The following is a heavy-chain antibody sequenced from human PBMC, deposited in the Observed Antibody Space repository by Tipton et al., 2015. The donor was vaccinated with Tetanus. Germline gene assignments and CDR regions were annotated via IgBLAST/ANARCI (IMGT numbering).Heavy chain of an antibody. CDR3: ARDRGEDWTNFYYMDV. D-gene: IGHD3/OR15-3a*01. J-gene: IGHJ6*03. CDR1: GFSFSSYW. Sequence: GSLRLSCAASGFSFSSYWMTWVRQAPGKGLEWVSLTYGDGSTYYADSVKGRFTISRDNSKNTLYLQMSNLRAEDTAVYYCARDRGEDWTNFYYMDVWGKGATVIVSS. CDR2: TYGDGST. V-gene: IGHV3-53*01.